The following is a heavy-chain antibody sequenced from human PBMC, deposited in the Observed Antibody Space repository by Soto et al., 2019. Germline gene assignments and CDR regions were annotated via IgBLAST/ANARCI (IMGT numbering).Heavy chain of an antibody. CDR3: ARERGGILPILDYGMDV. V-gene: IGHV1-18*04. CDR1: GYTFTSYG. D-gene: IGHD2-15*01. Sequence: ASVKVSCKASGYTFTSYGISWVRQAPGQGLEWMGWISAYNGNTNYAQKLQGRVTMTTDTSTSTAYMELRSLRSDDTAVYYCARERGGILPILDYGMDVWGQGTTVTVSS. CDR2: ISAYNGNT. J-gene: IGHJ6*02.